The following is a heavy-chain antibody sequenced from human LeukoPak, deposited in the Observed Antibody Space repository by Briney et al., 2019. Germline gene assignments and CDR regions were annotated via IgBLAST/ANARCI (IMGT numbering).Heavy chain of an antibody. Sequence: GASVKVSCKASGYTFTSYGISWVRQAPGQGLEWMGWISAYNGNTNYAQKLQGRVTMTTDTSTSKAYMEGRSLRSDDTAVYYCARVVVGATSTVDYWGQGTLVTVSS. CDR1: GYTFTSYG. V-gene: IGHV1-18*01. CDR2: ISAYNGNT. J-gene: IGHJ4*02. D-gene: IGHD1-26*01. CDR3: ARVVVGATSTVDY.